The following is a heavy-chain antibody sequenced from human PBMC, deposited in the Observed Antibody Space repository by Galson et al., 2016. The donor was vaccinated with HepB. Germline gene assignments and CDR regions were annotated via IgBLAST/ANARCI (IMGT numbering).Heavy chain of an antibody. CDR2: IRNEAHGGTT. J-gene: IGHJ4*02. V-gene: IGHV3-49*03. Sequence: SLRLSCAGSGFRFSDYSMSWFRQAPGKGLEWLGFIRNEAHGGTTQYAASVKGRFSISRDDSKSIAYLQMNSLKTEDTAVYYCGRSGVTVFGVILFGYFDLWGQGALVTVSS. CDR1: GFRFSDYS. CDR3: GRSGVTVFGVILFGYFDL. D-gene: IGHD3-3*01.